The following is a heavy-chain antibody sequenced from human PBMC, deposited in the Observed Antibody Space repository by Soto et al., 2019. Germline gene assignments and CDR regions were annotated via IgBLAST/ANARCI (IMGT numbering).Heavy chain of an antibody. D-gene: IGHD3-9*01. CDR3: VLGGLETGYYRDMDY. Sequence: QDHLVQSGAEVKKPGASAKVSCKASGYTFKNYGMNWVRQAPGRGLQWVAWISAYNGDTSYAQHFQGRVTVTTETVTNTAYMELRSLRPDDTAVYFCVLGGLETGYYRDMDYWGQGTLVSVSS. CDR1: GYTFKNYG. V-gene: IGHV1-18*04. CDR2: ISAYNGDT. J-gene: IGHJ4*02.